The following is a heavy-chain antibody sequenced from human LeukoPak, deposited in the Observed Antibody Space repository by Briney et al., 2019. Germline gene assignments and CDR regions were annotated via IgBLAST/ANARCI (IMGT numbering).Heavy chain of an antibody. CDR1: GFTFSNYA. V-gene: IGHV3-23*01. D-gene: IGHD2-8*01. CDR2: ISGSGGST. Sequence: GGSLRLSCAASGFTFSNYAMSWVRQAPGKGLEWVSAISGSGGSTYYADSVKGRFTISRDNSKTTLFLHMNGLRAEDTAVYYCAKDPDCTSGVCYTFFDYWGQGTLVTVSS. J-gene: IGHJ4*02. CDR3: AKDPDCTSGVCYTFFDY.